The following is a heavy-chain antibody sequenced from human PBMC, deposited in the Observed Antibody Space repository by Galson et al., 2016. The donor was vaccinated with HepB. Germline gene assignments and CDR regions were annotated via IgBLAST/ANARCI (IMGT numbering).Heavy chain of an antibody. CDR1: GFTFSDYY. CDR3: ARARSSGSYDALNI. Sequence: SLRLSCAASGFTFSDYYMGWIRQAPGKGLECVSYMRFSSGYTKFADSVNGRFTLSRDNAKKALYLQMNSLRVEDTAVYYCARARSSGSYDALNIWGQGTMVTVSS. CDR2: MRFSSGYT. D-gene: IGHD3-22*01. V-gene: IGHV3-11*06. J-gene: IGHJ3*02.